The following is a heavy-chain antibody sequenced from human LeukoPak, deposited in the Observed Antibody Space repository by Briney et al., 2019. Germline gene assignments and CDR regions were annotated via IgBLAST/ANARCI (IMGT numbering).Heavy chain of an antibody. V-gene: IGHV4-4*02. CDR1: GGSISSSHW. CDR3: ARDPGDTAGLGPSTRFDY. J-gene: IGHJ4*02. CDR2: IYHSGST. D-gene: IGHD6-13*01. Sequence: SETLSLTCAVSGGSISSSHWWSWVRQPPGKGLEWIGEIYHSGSTNYNPSLKSRVTISVDTSKNQFSLKLSSVTAADTAVYYCARDPGDTAGLGPSTRFDYWGQGTLVTVSS.